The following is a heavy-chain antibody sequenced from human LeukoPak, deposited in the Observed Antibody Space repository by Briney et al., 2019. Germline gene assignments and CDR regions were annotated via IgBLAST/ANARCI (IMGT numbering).Heavy chain of an antibody. J-gene: IGHJ4*02. V-gene: IGHV3-23*01. Sequence: PGGSLRLSCAASGLTVTNAWMNWVRQAPGKGLEWVSAISNNGGYTYYADSVQGRSTISRDNSKSTLCLQMNSLRAEDTAVYYCAKQLGYCSDGSCYFPYWGQGTLVTVSS. D-gene: IGHD2-15*01. CDR2: ISNNGGYT. CDR1: GLTVTNAW. CDR3: AKQLGYCSDGSCYFPY.